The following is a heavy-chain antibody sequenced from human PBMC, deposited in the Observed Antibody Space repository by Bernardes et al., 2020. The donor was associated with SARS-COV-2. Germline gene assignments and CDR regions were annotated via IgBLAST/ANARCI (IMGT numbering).Heavy chain of an antibody. CDR3: PRTDPSYSSGWSPLES. D-gene: IGHD6-19*01. CDR2: VSASGTTQ. V-gene: IGHV3-48*01. CDR1: GFTLTGYS. J-gene: IGHJ4*02. Sequence: GGSLRLSCTASGFTLTGYSINWVRQAPGKGLEWVSYVSASGTTQYYADSVKGRFTISRDNANHSVYLQMNNLRAEDTAVYYCPRTDPSYSSGWSPLESWGQGILVTVSS.